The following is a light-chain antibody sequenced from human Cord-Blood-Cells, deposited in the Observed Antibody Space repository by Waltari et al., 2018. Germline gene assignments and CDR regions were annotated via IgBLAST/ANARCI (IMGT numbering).Light chain of an antibody. CDR2: WAS. Sequence: DIVMTQSPDSLAVSLGERATINCKSSQSVLYSSNNKNYLACYQQKPGQPPKLPIYWASTRESGVPDRFSGSGSGTDFTLTISSLQAEDVAVYYCQQYYSTPLTFGPGTKVDIK. J-gene: IGKJ3*01. V-gene: IGKV4-1*01. CDR3: QQYYSTPLT. CDR1: QSVLYSSNNKNY.